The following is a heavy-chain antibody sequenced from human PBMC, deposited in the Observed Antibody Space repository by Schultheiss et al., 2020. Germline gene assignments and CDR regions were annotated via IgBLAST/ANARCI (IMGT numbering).Heavy chain of an antibody. CDR1: GFTFSSYA. D-gene: IGHD1-26*01. V-gene: IGHV3-23*01. CDR2: ISGSGGST. CDR3: VRGVGATLRERPFDF. Sequence: GESLKISCAASGFTFSSYAMSWVRQAPGKGLEWVSAISGSGGSTYYADSVKGRFTISRDNSKNTVYLQVNSLRPEDTAVYYCVRGVGATLRERPFDFWGQGTLVTVSS. J-gene: IGHJ4*02.